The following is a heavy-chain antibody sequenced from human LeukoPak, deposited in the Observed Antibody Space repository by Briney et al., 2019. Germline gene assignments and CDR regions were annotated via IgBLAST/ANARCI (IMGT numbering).Heavy chain of an antibody. V-gene: IGHV1-2*02. Sequence: RASVKVSCKASGYTFTGYYMHWVRQAPGQGLEWMGWINPNSGGTNYAQKFQGRVTMTRDTSISTAYMELSSLRSEDTAVYYCARASSGYSRRKEMDVWGQGTTVTVSS. D-gene: IGHD5-18*01. CDR2: INPNSGGT. CDR3: ARASSGYSRRKEMDV. J-gene: IGHJ6*02. CDR1: GYTFTGYY.